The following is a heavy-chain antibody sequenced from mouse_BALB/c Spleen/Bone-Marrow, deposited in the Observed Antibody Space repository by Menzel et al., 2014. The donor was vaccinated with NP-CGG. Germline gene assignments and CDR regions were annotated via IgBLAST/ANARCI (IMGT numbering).Heavy chain of an antibody. CDR1: GFNIKDTY. CDR3: ARNRLETSFDS. V-gene: IGHV14-3*02. CDR2: VDPANGNT. J-gene: IGHJ2*01. D-gene: IGHD3-2*02. Sequence: EVQLVESGAELVKPGASVKLSCTASGFNIKDTYMHWVKQRPEQGLEWIGRVDPANGNTKYDPKFQGKATITADTSSNTAYFRLGSLQLGNLAANYCARNRLETSFDSWGQGTPLQVSS.